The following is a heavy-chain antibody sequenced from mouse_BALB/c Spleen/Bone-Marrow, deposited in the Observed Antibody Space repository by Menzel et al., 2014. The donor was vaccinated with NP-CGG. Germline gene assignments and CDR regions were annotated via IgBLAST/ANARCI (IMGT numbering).Heavy chain of an antibody. V-gene: IGHV5-17*02. Sequence: VQGVESGGGLVQPGGSRKLSCAASGFTFSSFGMHWVRQAPEKGLEWVAYISSGSSTLYCADTVKGRFTIPRDNPKNTLFLRMTSVRSEDTAMYYCARGAARATWFAYWGQGTLVTVSA. CDR2: ISSGSSTL. CDR1: GFTFSSFG. CDR3: ARGAARATWFAY. D-gene: IGHD3-1*01. J-gene: IGHJ3*01.